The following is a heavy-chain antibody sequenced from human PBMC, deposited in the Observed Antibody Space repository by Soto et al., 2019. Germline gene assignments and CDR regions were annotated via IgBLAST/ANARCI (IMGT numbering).Heavy chain of an antibody. D-gene: IGHD6-13*01. V-gene: IGHV3-30-3*01. J-gene: IGHJ6*02. CDR2: MSYDGSNQ. CDR3: ARDDGRGIAASYYYGVDV. CDR1: GFTFSSHA. Sequence: PGGSLRLSCAASGFTFSSHAMHWVRQAPGKGLEWVAAMSYDGSNQYYADSVKGRFTISRDNSKNTLYLQMNSLKTEDTAVYYCARDDGRGIAASYYYGVDVWGQGTTVTVSS.